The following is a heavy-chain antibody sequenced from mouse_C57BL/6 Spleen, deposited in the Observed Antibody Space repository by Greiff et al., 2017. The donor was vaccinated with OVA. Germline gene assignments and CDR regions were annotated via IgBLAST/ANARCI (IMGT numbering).Heavy chain of an antibody. Sequence: QVQLQQSGPELVKPGASVKISCKASGYAFSSSWMNWVKQRPGKGLEWIGRIYPGDGDTNYNGKFKGKATLTADKSSSTAYMQLSSLTSEDSAVYFCARWAYYDYDGYYAMDYWGQGTSVTVSS. J-gene: IGHJ4*01. D-gene: IGHD2-4*01. CDR1: GYAFSSSW. CDR2: IYPGDGDT. V-gene: IGHV1-82*01. CDR3: ARWAYYDYDGYYAMDY.